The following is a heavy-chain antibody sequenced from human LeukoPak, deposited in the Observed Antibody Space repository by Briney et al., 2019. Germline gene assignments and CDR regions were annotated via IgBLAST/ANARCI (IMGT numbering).Heavy chain of an antibody. V-gene: IGHV3-30*18. Sequence: PGRSLRLSCAASGFTFSHYGVHWVRQAPGKGLEWVAVISYDGSNKYYADSVKGRFTISRDNSKNTLYLQMNSLRAEDTAVYYCAKPYSSSRASSWYFDLWGRGTLVTVSS. CDR1: GFTFSHYG. CDR2: ISYDGSNK. CDR3: AKPYSSSRASSWYFDL. J-gene: IGHJ2*01. D-gene: IGHD6-13*01.